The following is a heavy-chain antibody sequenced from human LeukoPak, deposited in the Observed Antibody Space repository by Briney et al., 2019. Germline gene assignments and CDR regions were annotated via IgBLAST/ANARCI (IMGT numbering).Heavy chain of an antibody. Sequence: SETLSLTCAVYGGSFGGYYWTWIRQPPGKGLEWIGEINHSGSTNYNPSLKSRVTISVDTSKNQFSLKLSSVTAADTAVYYCARADHDFWSGYYTNWGQGTLVTVSS. V-gene: IGHV4-34*01. CDR3: ARADHDFWSGYYTN. CDR2: INHSGST. CDR1: GGSFGGYY. J-gene: IGHJ4*02. D-gene: IGHD3-3*01.